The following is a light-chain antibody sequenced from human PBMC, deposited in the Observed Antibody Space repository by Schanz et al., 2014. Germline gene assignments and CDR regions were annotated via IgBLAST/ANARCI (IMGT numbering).Light chain of an antibody. V-gene: IGLV2-11*01. J-gene: IGLJ2*01. Sequence: QSALTQPRSVSGSPGQSVTISCTGTSSDVGGYNYVSWYQQHPGKAPKLMIYEVSKRPSGVPDRFSGSKSGNTASLTISGVQAEDEADYYCCSYAGSSTLVFGGGTKLTVL. CDR1: SSDVGGYNY. CDR3: CSYAGSSTLV. CDR2: EVS.